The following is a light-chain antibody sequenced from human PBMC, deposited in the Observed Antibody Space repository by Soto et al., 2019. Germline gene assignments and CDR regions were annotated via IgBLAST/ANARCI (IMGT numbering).Light chain of an antibody. J-gene: IGKJ2*01. CDR3: QQYDDLPYT. V-gene: IGKV1-33*01. Sequence: DIQMTQSPSSLSASVGDRVTIACQANQDINNYLSWFQQKPGKAPKLLIFDTSQLEAGVPSRLSGGGSGADFSFSSSRLQPEEIATYFCQQYDDLPYTFGQGTKQEIK. CDR1: QDINNY. CDR2: DTS.